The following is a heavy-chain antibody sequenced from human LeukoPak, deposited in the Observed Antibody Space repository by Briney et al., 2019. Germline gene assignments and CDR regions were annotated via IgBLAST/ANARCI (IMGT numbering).Heavy chain of an antibody. CDR3: ARGPDYYDSSGYYSGAFDI. Sequence: ASVKVSCKASGGTFSSYAISWVRQAPGQGLEWMGGIIPIFGTANYAQKFQGRVTITADKSTSTAYMELSSLRSEDTAVYYCARGPDYYDSSGYYSGAFDIWGQGTMVTVSS. J-gene: IGHJ3*02. CDR1: GGTFSSYA. CDR2: IIPIFGTA. D-gene: IGHD3-22*01. V-gene: IGHV1-69*06.